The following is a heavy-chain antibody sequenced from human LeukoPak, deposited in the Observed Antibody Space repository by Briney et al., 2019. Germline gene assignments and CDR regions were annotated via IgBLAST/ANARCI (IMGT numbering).Heavy chain of an antibody. J-gene: IGHJ4*02. CDR2: ISYNGSKT. CDR3: ARTMYITGSSDFDY. CDR1: GFTFNIYA. Sequence: GRSLRLSCAASGFTFNIYAMHWVRQAPGKGLEWVAVISYNGSKTYYADSVKGRFTISRDNSKNTLYLQMNSLRAEDTALYYCARTMYITGSSDFDYWGQGTLVTVSS. D-gene: IGHD1-26*01. V-gene: IGHV3-30-3*01.